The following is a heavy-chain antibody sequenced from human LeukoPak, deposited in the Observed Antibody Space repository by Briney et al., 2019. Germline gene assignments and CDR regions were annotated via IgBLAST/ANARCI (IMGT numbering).Heavy chain of an antibody. CDR3: AREKFDS. J-gene: IGHJ5*01. V-gene: IGHV3-30*14. CDR2: VSYEGTIK. Sequence: GGSLRLSCAASGFAFSNLAMHWVRQAPGKGLDWVAVVSYEGTIKYYTDSAKGRFSISRDNSDNIVSLQMNNLTTEDTATYYCAREKFDSWGQGTLVTVSP. CDR1: GFAFSNLA.